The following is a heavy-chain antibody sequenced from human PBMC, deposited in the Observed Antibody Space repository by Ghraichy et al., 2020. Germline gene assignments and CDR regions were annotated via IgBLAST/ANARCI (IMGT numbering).Heavy chain of an antibody. V-gene: IGHV4-34*01. D-gene: IGHD3-16*01. CDR3: ARVRGLMITPYNWFDP. CDR2: INHSGST. J-gene: IGHJ5*02. Sequence: SETLSLTCAVYGGSFSGYYWSWIRQPPGKGLEWIGEINHSGSTNYNPSLKSRVTISVDTSKNQFSLKLSSVTAADTAVYYCARVRGLMITPYNWFDPWGQGTLVTVSS. CDR1: GGSFSGYY.